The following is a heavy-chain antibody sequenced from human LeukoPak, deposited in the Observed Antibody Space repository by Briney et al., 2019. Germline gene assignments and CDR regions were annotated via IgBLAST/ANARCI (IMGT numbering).Heavy chain of an antibody. CDR2: IYYSGST. V-gene: IGHV4-39*01. CDR3: ARQTPTTDDWFDP. Sequence: AETLSLTCTVSGGSISSSSYYWGWIRQPPGKGLEWIGSIYYSGSTYYNPSLKSRVDISVDTSKNQFSLKLSSVTAADTAVYYCARQTPTTDDWFDPWGQGTLVTVSS. CDR1: GGSISSSSYY. D-gene: IGHD4-17*01. J-gene: IGHJ5*02.